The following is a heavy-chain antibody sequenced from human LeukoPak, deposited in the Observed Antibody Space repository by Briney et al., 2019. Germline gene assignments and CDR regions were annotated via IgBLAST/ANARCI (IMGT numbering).Heavy chain of an antibody. J-gene: IGHJ6*03. D-gene: IGHD3-10*01. V-gene: IGHV4-39*07. CDR2: IYYSGST. CDR3: ARKILSGDYYYYMDV. Sequence: PSETLSLTCTVSGGSISSSSYYWGWIRQPPGKGLEWIGSIYYSGSTYYNPSLKSRVTISVDTSKNQFSLKLSSVTAADTAVYYCARKILSGDYYYYMDVWGKGTTVTVSS. CDR1: GGSISSSSYY.